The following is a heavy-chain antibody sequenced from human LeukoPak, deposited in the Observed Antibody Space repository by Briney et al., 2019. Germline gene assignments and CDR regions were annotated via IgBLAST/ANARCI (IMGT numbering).Heavy chain of an antibody. Sequence: GASVKVSCKASGYTFTSYYMHWVRQAPGQGLEWMGMFNPSGGGTTYAQKFRGRVTMTRDTSTSTVYMELSSLRSEDTAVYYCARGRFVLDYYRFDYWGQGTLVTVSS. J-gene: IGHJ4*02. CDR2: FNPSGGGT. CDR3: ARGRFVLDYYRFDY. CDR1: GYTFTSYY. D-gene: IGHD3-22*01. V-gene: IGHV1-46*01.